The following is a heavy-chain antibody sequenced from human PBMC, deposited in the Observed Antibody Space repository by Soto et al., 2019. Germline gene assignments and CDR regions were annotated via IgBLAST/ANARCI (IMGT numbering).Heavy chain of an antibody. D-gene: IGHD6-13*01. CDR1: GGSISSYY. V-gene: IGHV4-59*01. J-gene: IGHJ4*02. CDR2: IYYSGST. Sequence: SETLSLTCTVSGGSISSYYWSWIRQPPGKGLEWIGYIYYSGSTNYNPSLKSRVTISVDTSKNQFSLKLSSVTAADTAVYYCARASAAAGRLFDYWGQGTLVTVSS. CDR3: ARASAAAGRLFDY.